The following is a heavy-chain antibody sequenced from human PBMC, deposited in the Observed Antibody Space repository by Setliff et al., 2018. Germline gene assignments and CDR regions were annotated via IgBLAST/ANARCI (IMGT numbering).Heavy chain of an antibody. Sequence: PSETLSLTCTVSGGSISSGGYYWSWIRQPAGKGLEWIGHIYVSVTTNYNPSLKSRVTTSVDTSKNQFSLKLDSVIVADTAVYYCASNPFNSGPPYYFDYWGQGTLVTVSS. CDR3: ASNPFNSGPPYYFDY. CDR2: IYVSVTT. J-gene: IGHJ4*02. V-gene: IGHV4-61*09. D-gene: IGHD6-19*01. CDR1: GGSISSGGYY.